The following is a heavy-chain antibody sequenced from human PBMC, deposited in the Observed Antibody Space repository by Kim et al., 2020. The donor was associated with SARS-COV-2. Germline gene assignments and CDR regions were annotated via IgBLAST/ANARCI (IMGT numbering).Heavy chain of an antibody. CDR1: GYIFTSYY. CDR3: TRGLRDGYSSPLFGH. CDR2: INPSGADT. V-gene: IGHV1-46*01. J-gene: IGHJ4*02. D-gene: IGHD4-4*01. Sequence: ASVKASCKASGYIFTSYYVHWVRQAPGQGLEWMGIINPSGADTSYAQNFQGRVTMTRDTSTSTVYMELRSLRSEDTAVYYCTRGLRDGYSSPLFGHWGQGTLVTVSS.